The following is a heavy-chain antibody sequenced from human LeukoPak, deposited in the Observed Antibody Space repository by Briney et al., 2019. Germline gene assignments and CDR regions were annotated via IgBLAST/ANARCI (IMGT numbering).Heavy chain of an antibody. J-gene: IGHJ4*02. CDR3: ARGGHYYDSSGPFDY. V-gene: IGHV3-48*03. CDR1: GFTFSSYE. D-gene: IGHD3-22*01. CDR2: ISSSGSTI. Sequence: GGSLRLSCAASGFTFSSYEMNWVRQAPGKGLEWVSYISSSGSTIYYADSVKGRFTISRDNAKNSLYLQMNSLRAEDTAVYYCARGGHYYDSSGPFDYWGQGTLVTVSS.